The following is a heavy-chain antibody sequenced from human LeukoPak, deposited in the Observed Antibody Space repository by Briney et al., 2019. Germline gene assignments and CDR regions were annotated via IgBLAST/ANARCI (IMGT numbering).Heavy chain of an antibody. J-gene: IGHJ4*02. D-gene: IGHD3-22*01. CDR2: ISGSGGSA. Sequence: GGSLRLSCAASGFIFSSYGMSWVRQAPGKGLEWVSVISGSGGSAYYADSVKGRFTISRDNSKNTLYLQMNSLRAEDTAVYYCAKIYDSSGGPFDYWGQGTLVTVSS. CDR1: GFIFSSYG. V-gene: IGHV3-23*01. CDR3: AKIYDSSGGPFDY.